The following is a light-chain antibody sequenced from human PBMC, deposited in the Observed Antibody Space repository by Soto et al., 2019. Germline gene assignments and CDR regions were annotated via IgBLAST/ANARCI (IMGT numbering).Light chain of an antibody. J-gene: IGLJ1*01. CDR1: SSDVGGYNY. V-gene: IGLV2-14*01. CDR3: SSYTSSSTLSV. CDR2: DVS. Sequence: QSALTQPASVSGSPGQSITIPCTGTSSDVGGYNYVSWYQQHPGKAPKLMIYDVSNRPSGVSNRFSGSKSGNTASLTISGLQAEDEADYYCSSYTSSSTLSVFGTGTKLTVL.